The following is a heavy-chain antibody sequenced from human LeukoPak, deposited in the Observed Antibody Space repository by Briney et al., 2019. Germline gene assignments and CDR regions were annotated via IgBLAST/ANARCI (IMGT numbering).Heavy chain of an antibody. V-gene: IGHV1-18*01. CDR2: ISVYNGNT. CDR1: GYTFTNFG. D-gene: IGHD2-2*02. J-gene: IGHJ4*02. CDR3: ARTCSSSSCYMVH. Sequence: ASVTVSFTASGYTFTNFGITWVRQAPGQGLEWRGWISVYNGNTNYEQNLQGRVTLTTDTSTSTAYMELRSLRSDDTALYYCARTCSSSSCYMVHWGQGTLVTVSS.